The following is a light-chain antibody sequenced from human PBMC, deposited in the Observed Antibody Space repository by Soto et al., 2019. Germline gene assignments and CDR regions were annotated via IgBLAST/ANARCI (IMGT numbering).Light chain of an antibody. CDR1: QSNSSY. CDR3: QQSYNTPFT. CDR2: AAS. Sequence: DIQMTQSPSSLSASVGDRVTITCRAGQSNSSYLSWYQQKPGKAPKILMYAASSLQGGVPSSFAGSGSGTDFSLTISRLQPEDFATYYCQQSYNTPFTFGPGTKVFIK. J-gene: IGKJ3*01. V-gene: IGKV1-39*01.